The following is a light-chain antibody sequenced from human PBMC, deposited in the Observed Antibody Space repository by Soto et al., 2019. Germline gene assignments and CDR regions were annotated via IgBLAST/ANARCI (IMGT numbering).Light chain of an antibody. J-gene: IGKJ1*01. CDR2: GTS. Sequence: EIVLTQSPGTLSLSPGERATLSCRASQSDSSNYLAWYQQKPGQAPRLLIYGTSSRATGIPDRFSGSGSGTDFTLTISRLEPEDSALYYCQQYGSSLWTFGQGTKVEIK. CDR1: QSDSSNY. V-gene: IGKV3-20*01. CDR3: QQYGSSLWT.